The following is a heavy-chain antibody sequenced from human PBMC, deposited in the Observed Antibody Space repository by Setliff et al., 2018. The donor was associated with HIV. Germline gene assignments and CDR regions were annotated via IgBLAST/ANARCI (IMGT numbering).Heavy chain of an antibody. V-gene: IGHV4-61*09. CDR2: IKDTGAT. J-gene: IGHJ3*02. CDR1: GASISGVNYY. Sequence: TLSLTCSVSGASISGVNYYWTWIRQPAGKGLEWLGHIKDTGATNYSPSLKSRVTMSIDTSNKQFSLKLSSVTAADTAVYYCARRIIVGAISDVFDIWGQGTLVTVS. D-gene: IGHD1-26*01. CDR3: ARRIIVGAISDVFDI.